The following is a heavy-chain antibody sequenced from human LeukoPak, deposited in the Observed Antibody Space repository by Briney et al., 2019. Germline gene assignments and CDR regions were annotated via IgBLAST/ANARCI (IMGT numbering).Heavy chain of an antibody. D-gene: IGHD6-13*01. V-gene: IGHV3-21*06. J-gene: IGHJ4*02. Sequence: GGSLRLSCAASGFTFSIYGMTWVRQAPGKGLEWVSSISRNSRYIYYADSMRGRFTISRDNAKNSLYLQMNSLKPEDTAVYYCARVAEAAAFDSWGQGPLVTVSS. CDR1: GFTFSIYG. CDR3: ARVAEAAAFDS. CDR2: ISRNSRYI.